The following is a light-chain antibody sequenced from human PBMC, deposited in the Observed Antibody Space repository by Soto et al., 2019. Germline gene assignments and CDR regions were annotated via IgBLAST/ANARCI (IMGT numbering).Light chain of an antibody. J-gene: IGLJ1*01. Sequence: QSALTQPPSASGSPGQSVTISCTGTNSDVGGYNYVSWYQQYPGKAPKLIIYEVNERPSGVPDRFSGSKSGNTASLTVSGLQTADAADYYCSSYAGSNWYVFGTGTKLTVL. V-gene: IGLV2-8*01. CDR1: NSDVGGYNY. CDR3: SSYAGSNWYV. CDR2: EVN.